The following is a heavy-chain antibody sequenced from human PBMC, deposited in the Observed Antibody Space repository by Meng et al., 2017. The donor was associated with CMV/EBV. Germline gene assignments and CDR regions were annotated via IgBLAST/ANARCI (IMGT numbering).Heavy chain of an antibody. Sequence: KVSCKGSGYSFTSYWIGWVRQMPGKGLEWMGIIYPGDSDTRYSPSFRGQVTISADKSISTAYLQWSSLKASDTAMYYCATTLDYYDSSGYPLYYYYGMDVWGQGTTVTVSS. CDR1: GYSFTSYW. V-gene: IGHV5-51*01. D-gene: IGHD3-22*01. J-gene: IGHJ6*02. CDR3: ATTLDYYDSSGYPLYYYYGMDV. CDR2: IYPGDSDT.